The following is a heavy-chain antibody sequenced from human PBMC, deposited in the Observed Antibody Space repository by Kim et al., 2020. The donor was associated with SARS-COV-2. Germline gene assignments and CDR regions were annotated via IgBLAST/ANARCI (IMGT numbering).Heavy chain of an antibody. CDR1: GGSISSFY. D-gene: IGHD3-16*01. CDR3: ARLYASVAFDI. V-gene: IGHV4-59*03. Sequence: SETLSLTCAVSGGSISSFYCSWIRQPPGKGLEWIGYMYYSGITNYNPSLKSRVSMSVDTAKGQFSLELSSLTAADTAVYYCARLYASVAFDILGQGTMVTVSS. J-gene: IGHJ3*02. CDR2: MYYSGIT.